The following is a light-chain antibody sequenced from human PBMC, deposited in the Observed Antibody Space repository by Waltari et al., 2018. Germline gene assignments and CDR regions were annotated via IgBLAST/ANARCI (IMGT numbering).Light chain of an antibody. CDR2: SAS. V-gene: IGKV1-39*01. CDR1: QAISTY. CDR3: QQSYSAPWT. J-gene: IGKJ1*01. Sequence: DIQMTQSPSSLCTSVGDRVTITCRASQAISTYLNWYQLKPGKAPRLMIYSASSLQSGVPSRFSGSGSGTDFSFTINSLQPEDFATYYCQQSYSAPWTFGQGTKVDIK.